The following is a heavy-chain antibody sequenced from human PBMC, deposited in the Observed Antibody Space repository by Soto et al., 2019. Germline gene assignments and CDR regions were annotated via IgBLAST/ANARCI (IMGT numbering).Heavy chain of an antibody. J-gene: IGHJ4*02. CDR3: ARDRVVVTPICDY. V-gene: IGHV3-74*01. Sequence: GSLSPSCAASGFTFRSFWMHWVRQAPGKGLVWVSRINSDGSSTSYADSVKGRFTISRDNAKNTLYLQMNSLRAEDTAVYYCARDRVVVTPICDYWGQGTLVTVSS. D-gene: IGHD2-21*02. CDR1: GFTFRSFW. CDR2: INSDGSST.